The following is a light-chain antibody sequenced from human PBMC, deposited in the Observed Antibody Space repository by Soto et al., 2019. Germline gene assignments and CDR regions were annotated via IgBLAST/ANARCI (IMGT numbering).Light chain of an antibody. CDR2: GAS. V-gene: IGKV3-20*01. Sequence: EIVLTQSPGTLSLSPGERATLSCRASQTVISNYLAWYQQKPGQAPRLLIYGASTRATGIPDRFSGSGSGTDFTLIISRLEPEDFAGYYCQQYGSSSWTFGPGTKVEI. CDR1: QTVISNY. CDR3: QQYGSSSWT. J-gene: IGKJ1*01.